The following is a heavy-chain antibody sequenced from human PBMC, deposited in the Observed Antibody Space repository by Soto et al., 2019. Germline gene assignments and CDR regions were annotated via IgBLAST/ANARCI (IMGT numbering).Heavy chain of an antibody. CDR1: GFTFSSYW. CDR3: ASSVLLSFRDNVNDSFDI. CDR2: SNSDGSST. J-gene: IGHJ3*02. V-gene: IGHV3-74*01. D-gene: IGHD3-10*01. Sequence: EVQMVESGGGLVQPGGSLRLSCAASGFTFSSYWMHWVRQVPGRGLEWVSRSNSDGSSTRYADSVKGRFTISRDNAKNTLYLQMNSLRAEDTAVYYFASSVLLSFRDNVNDSFDIWGQGTMVTVSS.